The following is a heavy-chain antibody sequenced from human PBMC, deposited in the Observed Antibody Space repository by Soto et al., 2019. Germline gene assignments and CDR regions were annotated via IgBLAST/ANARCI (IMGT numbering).Heavy chain of an antibody. D-gene: IGHD3-9*01. Sequence: TLSLTCAVSGCSISSGGYYWSWIRQHPGKGLEWIGYIYYSGSTYYNPSLKSRVTISVDTSKNQFSLKLSSVTAADTAVYYCARATRLVSPKAWFDHWGQGTLVTVSS. CDR1: GCSISSGGYY. CDR3: ARATRLVSPKAWFDH. V-gene: IGHV4-31*11. J-gene: IGHJ5*02. CDR2: IYYSGST.